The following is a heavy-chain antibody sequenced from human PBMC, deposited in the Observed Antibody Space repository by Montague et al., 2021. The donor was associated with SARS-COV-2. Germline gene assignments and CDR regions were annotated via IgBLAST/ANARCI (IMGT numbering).Heavy chain of an antibody. D-gene: IGHD7-27*01. J-gene: IGHJ5*02. CDR1: GVSISSCTYY. V-gene: IGHV4-61*02. Sequence: TLSLTCTVSGVSISSCTYYWGRIPQRAGKGLEGIGCVYTSSSTNHNPSRGSPATLSVDTYKNHFSLSLRSVTAADTAVYFCATTVLSGESWFDPWGQGTLVAVSS. CDR2: VYTSSST. CDR3: ATTVLSGESWFDP.